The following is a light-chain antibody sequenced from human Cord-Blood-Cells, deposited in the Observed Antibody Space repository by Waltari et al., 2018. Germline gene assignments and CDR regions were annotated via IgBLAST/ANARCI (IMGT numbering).Light chain of an antibody. Sequence: EIVLTKSPATLSLSPGERATLSCRASQSVSSYLAWYQQKPGQAPRLLIYDAANRATGIPAMCSGSGSGTDFTLTISNLEPEDFAVYYCQQRSNWPRITFGQGTRLEIK. V-gene: IGKV3-11*01. CDR3: QQRSNWPRIT. J-gene: IGKJ5*01. CDR1: QSVSSY. CDR2: DAA.